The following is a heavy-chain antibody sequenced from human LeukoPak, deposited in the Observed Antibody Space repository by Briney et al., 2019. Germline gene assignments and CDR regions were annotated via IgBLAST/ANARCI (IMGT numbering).Heavy chain of an antibody. Sequence: GGSLRLSCAPSGFTFSSYAMSWVRQAPGKGLEWVAFIRYDGSNKYYADSVKGRFTISRDNSKNTLYLQMNSLRAEDTAVYYCAKDPTISGVVGATAFDYWGQGTLVTVSS. CDR3: AKDPTISGVVGATAFDY. V-gene: IGHV3-30*02. J-gene: IGHJ4*02. D-gene: IGHD1-26*01. CDR1: GFTFSSYA. CDR2: IRYDGSNK.